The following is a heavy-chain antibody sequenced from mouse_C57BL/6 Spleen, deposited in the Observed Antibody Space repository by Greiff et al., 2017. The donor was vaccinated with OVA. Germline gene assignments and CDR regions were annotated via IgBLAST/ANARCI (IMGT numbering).Heavy chain of an antibody. V-gene: IGHV5-9*01. Sequence: EVHLVESGGGLVKPGGSLKLSCAASGFTFSSYTMSWVRQTPEKRLEWVATISGGGGNTYYPDSVKGRFTISRDNAKNTLYLQMSSLRSEDTALYYCARHGGYYFDDWGQGTTLTVSS. J-gene: IGHJ2*01. CDR2: ISGGGGNT. CDR1: GFTFSSYT. CDR3: ARHGGYYFDD.